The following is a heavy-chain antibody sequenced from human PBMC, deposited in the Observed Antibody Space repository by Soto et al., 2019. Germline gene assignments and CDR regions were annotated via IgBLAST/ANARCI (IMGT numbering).Heavy chain of an antibody. J-gene: IGHJ5*02. CDR2: ISWNSGSI. D-gene: IGHD3-3*01. CDR1: GFTFDDYA. V-gene: IGHV3-9*01. CDR3: AKSMYYDFWSGWAA. Sequence: EVQLVESGGGLVQPGRSLRLSCAASGFTFDDYAMHWVRQAPGKGLEWVSGISWNSGSIGYADSVKGRFTIYRDNAKNSLYLQMNSLRAEDTALYYCAKSMYYDFWSGWAAWGQGTLVTVSS.